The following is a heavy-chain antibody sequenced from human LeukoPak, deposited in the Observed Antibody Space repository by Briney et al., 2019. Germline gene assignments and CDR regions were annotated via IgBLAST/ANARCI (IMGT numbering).Heavy chain of an antibody. CDR2: INHSGST. V-gene: IGHV4-34*01. D-gene: IGHD3-3*01. CDR3: ARGAYDFWSGYYNVTLDY. J-gene: IGHJ4*02. CDR1: GGSFSGYY. Sequence: SETLSLTCAVYGGSFSGYYWSWIRQPPGKGLEWIGEINHSGSTNYNPSLKSRVTISVDTSKNQFSLKLSSVTAADTAVYYCARGAYDFWSGYYNVTLDYWGQGTLVTVSS.